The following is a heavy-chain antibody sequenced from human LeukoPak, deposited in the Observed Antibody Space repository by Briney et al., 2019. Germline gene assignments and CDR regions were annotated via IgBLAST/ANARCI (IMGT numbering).Heavy chain of an antibody. CDR1: GFTFSSYW. CDR3: ARGIVVVPAATHAFDI. Sequence: PGGSLRLSCAASGFTFSSYWMSWVRQAPGKGLEWVANIKQDGSEKYYVDSVKGRFTISRDNAKNSLYLQMNSLRAEDTAVYYCARGIVVVPAATHAFDIWGQGTMVTVSS. J-gene: IGHJ3*02. V-gene: IGHV3-7*04. CDR2: IKQDGSEK. D-gene: IGHD2-2*01.